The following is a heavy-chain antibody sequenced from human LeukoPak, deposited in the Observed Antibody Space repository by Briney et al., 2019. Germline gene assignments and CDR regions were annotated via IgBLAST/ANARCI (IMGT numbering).Heavy chain of an antibody. V-gene: IGHV4-34*01. CDR3: ARVQGYCSSTSCYLDY. D-gene: IGHD2-2*01. CDR1: GGSFSGYY. J-gene: IGHJ4*02. CDR2: INHSGST. Sequence: SETLSLTCAVYGGSFSGYYWSWIRQPPGKGLEWIGEINHSGSTNYNPSLKSRVTISVDTSKNQFSLKLSSVTAADTAVYYCARVQGYCSSTSCYLDYWGQGTLVTVPS.